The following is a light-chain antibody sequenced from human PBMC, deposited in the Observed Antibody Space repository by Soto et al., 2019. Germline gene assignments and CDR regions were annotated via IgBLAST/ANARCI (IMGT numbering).Light chain of an antibody. J-gene: IGLJ1*01. CDR1: SSNIGAGHD. CDR3: QSYDSSLTGYV. V-gene: IGLV1-40*01. CDR2: DNT. Sequence: QSVLTQPPSVSGAPGQRVTISCTGSSSNIGAGHDVHWYQQLPGTAPNLLIYDNTNRPSGVPDRFSGSKSGTSASLAITGLQAEDEADYYCQSYDSSLTGYVFGSGTKLTVL.